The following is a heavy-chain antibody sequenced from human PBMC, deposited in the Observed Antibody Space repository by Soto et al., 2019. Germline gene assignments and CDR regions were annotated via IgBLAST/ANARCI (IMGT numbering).Heavy chain of an antibody. CDR3: ARDHDGYDSTAYYYYYYGMDV. J-gene: IGHJ6*02. CDR1: GCTFSSYG. D-gene: IGHD5-12*01. Sequence: GGALRLSCAESGCTFSSYGMHCVRQAPGKGMEWGAVIWYDGSNKYYADSVKGRFTISRDNSKNTLYLQMNSLRAEDTAVYYCARDHDGYDSTAYYYYYYGMDVWGQGTTVTVSS. CDR2: IWYDGSNK. V-gene: IGHV3-33*01.